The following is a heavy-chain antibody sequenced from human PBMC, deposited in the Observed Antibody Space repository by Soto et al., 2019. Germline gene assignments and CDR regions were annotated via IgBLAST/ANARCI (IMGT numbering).Heavy chain of an antibody. CDR2: IYYSGST. Sequence: SEPLSLTCTVSGGSISSYYWSWLRQPPGKGLEWIGYIYYSGSTNYNPSLKSRVTISVDTSKNQFSLKLSSVTAADTAVYYCARGGGYCSSTSCYHYYYYYMDVWGKGTTVTVSS. D-gene: IGHD2-2*01. V-gene: IGHV4-59*01. CDR1: GGSISSYY. CDR3: ARGGGYCSSTSCYHYYYYYMDV. J-gene: IGHJ6*03.